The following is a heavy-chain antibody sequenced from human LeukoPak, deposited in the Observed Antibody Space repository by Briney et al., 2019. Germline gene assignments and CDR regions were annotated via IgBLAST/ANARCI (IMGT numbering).Heavy chain of an antibody. J-gene: IGHJ3*02. CDR1: GYTFTSYD. CDR3: ARGGYSSSWYPNYDAFDI. CDR2: RNPNSGNT. Sequence: GASVNVSCKSSGYTFTSYDINWVRQATGQGLAWMGWRNPNSGNTGYAQKFQGRVTMTRNTSISTAYMELSSLRSEDTAVYYCARGGYSSSWYPNYDAFDIWGQGTMVTVSS. V-gene: IGHV1-8*01. D-gene: IGHD6-13*01.